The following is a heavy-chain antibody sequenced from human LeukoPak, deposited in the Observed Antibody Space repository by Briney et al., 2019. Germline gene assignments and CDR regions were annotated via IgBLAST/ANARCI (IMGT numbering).Heavy chain of an antibody. V-gene: IGHV3-23*01. D-gene: IGHD6-6*01. CDR1: GFTFSSYV. CDR2: IYVSGDNT. Sequence: GGSLRLSCAASGFTFSSYVMSWVRQIPGQGLEWVSTIYVSGDNTYYADSVKGRFTISRDNSKNTLYLQMSSLRVEDTAVYYCAKTPRARYFDYWGQGTLVAVSS. J-gene: IGHJ4*02. CDR3: AKTPRARYFDY.